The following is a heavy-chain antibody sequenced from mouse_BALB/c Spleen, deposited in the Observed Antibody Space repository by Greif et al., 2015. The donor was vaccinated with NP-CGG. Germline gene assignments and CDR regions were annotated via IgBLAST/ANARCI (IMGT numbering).Heavy chain of an antibody. V-gene: IGHV2-9*02. CDR1: GFSLTSYG. J-gene: IGHJ4*01. CDR3: AREDGNYMGAMDY. Sequence: QVQLQQSGPGLVAPSQSLSITCTVSGFSLTSYGVHWVRQPPGKGLEWLGVIWAGGSTSYNSALMSRLSISKDNSKSQVFLKMNSLQTDDTAMYYCAREDGNYMGAMDYWGQGTSVTVSS. D-gene: IGHD2-1*01. CDR2: IWAGGST.